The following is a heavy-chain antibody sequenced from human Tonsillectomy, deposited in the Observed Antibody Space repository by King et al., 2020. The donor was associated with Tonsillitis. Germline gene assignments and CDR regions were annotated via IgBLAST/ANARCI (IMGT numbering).Heavy chain of an antibody. V-gene: IGHV3-21*01. CDR2: IISSSSYI. CDR3: ARDLPSGY. J-gene: IGHJ4*02. Sequence: QLVQSGGGLVKPGGSLRLSCAASGFTFSSYGMNWVRQAPGKGLDWVSYIISSSSYIYYADSVKRRFTISRDNAKNSLYLQMNSLRAEDTAVYYCARDLPSGYWGQGTLVTVSS. CDR1: GFTFSSYG.